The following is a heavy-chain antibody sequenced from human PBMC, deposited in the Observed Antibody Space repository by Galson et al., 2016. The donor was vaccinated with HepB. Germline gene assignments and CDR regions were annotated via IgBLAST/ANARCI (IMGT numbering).Heavy chain of an antibody. Sequence: SLRLSCAASGFTFTQYAMDWVRQAPGKGLEWVAVIWSDGDKKWYEYSVKGRFTISRDNSRNTVYLQMNSLTAEDTALYYCAKEIEYCDNSRCWSAGYFHHWGQGALVTVSS. V-gene: IGHV3-33*06. CDR3: AKEIEYCDNSRCWSAGYFHH. CDR1: GFTFTQYA. CDR2: IWSDGDKK. D-gene: IGHD2/OR15-2a*01. J-gene: IGHJ1*01.